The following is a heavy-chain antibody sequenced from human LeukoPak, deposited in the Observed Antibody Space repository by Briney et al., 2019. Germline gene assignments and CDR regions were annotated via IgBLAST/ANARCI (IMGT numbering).Heavy chain of an antibody. V-gene: IGHV3-23*01. CDR2: ISGSGGST. CDR1: GFTFSSYA. J-gene: IGHJ4*02. Sequence: GGSLRLSCAASGFTFSSYAMSWVRQAPGKRLEWVSAISGSGGSTYYADSVKGRFTISRDNSKNTLYLQMNSLRAEDTAVYYCAKASGYSYGPLDYWGQGTLVTVSP. D-gene: IGHD5-18*01. CDR3: AKASGYSYGPLDY.